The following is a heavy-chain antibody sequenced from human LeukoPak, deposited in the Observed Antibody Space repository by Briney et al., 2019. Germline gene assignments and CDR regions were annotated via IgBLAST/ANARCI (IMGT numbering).Heavy chain of an antibody. J-gene: IGHJ4*02. CDR1: GGSFSSYY. CDR2: INHSGST. V-gene: IGHV4-34*01. CDR3: ARELNDSGYFDY. D-gene: IGHD1-26*01. Sequence: SESMSLTCAVYGGSFSSYYWSWMRQPPGKGLEWIGEINHSGSTNYNPSLKSRVTISVDTSKNQFSLKLSSVTAADTAVYYCARELNDSGYFDYWGQGTLVTVSS.